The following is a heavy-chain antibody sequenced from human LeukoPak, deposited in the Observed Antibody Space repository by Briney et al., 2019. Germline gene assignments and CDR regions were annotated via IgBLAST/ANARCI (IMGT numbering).Heavy chain of an antibody. J-gene: IGHJ4*02. CDR2: IKHDESEK. CDR3: TRRLDD. V-gene: IGHV3-7*01. CDR1: GFSFNSDW. Sequence: GGSLRLSCAASGFSFNSDWMDWVRQAPGKGLEWVANIKHDESEKNYLDSVKGRSTISRDNAQNSLYLQMNGLRVEDTAVYYCTRRLDDWGQGTLVTVSS. D-gene: IGHD3-16*01.